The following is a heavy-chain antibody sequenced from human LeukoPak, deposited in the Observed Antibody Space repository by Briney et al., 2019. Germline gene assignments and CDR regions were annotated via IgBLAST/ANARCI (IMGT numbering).Heavy chain of an antibody. Sequence: PSETLSLTCTVSGGPISSSNDYWGWVRQPPGKGLEWIGSIYYSGSTYYNPSLKSRVTISVDTSKNQFSLKLSSVTAADTAVYYCARRDSSGVVPRWDYWGQGTLVTASS. CDR1: GGPISSSNDY. CDR3: ARRDSSGVVPRWDY. D-gene: IGHD6-25*01. J-gene: IGHJ4*02. CDR2: IYYSGST. V-gene: IGHV4-39*01.